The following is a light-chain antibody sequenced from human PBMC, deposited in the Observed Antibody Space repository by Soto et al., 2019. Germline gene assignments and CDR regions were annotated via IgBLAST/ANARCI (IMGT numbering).Light chain of an antibody. Sequence: DLQMTQSPSSLSASVGDRVTITCRASQSISSYLHWYQQKPGKAPKLLIYAASSLQSGVPSRFSGSGSGTDFTLTISSLQPEDFAAYYCQQSYSTPPTFGQGTKLEIK. CDR2: AAS. CDR1: QSISSY. J-gene: IGKJ2*01. V-gene: IGKV1-39*01. CDR3: QQSYSTPPT.